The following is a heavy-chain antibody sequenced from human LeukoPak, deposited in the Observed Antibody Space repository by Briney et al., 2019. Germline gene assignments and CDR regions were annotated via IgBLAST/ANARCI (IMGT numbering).Heavy chain of an antibody. CDR1: GGTFSSYA. V-gene: IGHV1-69*01. D-gene: IGHD1-26*01. Sequence: SVKVSCKASGGTFSSYAISWVRQAPGQGLEWMGGIIPIFGTANYAQKFQGRVTITADESTSTAYMELSSLRSEDTAVYYCARRLPEGGSYDYWGQGTLVTVSS. J-gene: IGHJ4*02. CDR2: IIPIFGTA. CDR3: ARRLPEGGSYDY.